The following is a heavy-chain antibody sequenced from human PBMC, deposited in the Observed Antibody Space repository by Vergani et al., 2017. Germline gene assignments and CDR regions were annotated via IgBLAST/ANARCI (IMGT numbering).Heavy chain of an antibody. V-gene: IGHV4-34*01. Sequence: QVQLQQWGAVLLKPSETLSLTCAVYGGSFSGYYWSWIRQPPGKGLEWIGEINHSGSTNYNPSLKSRVTISVDTSKNQFSLKLSSVTAADTAVYYCARPGYKAWSAFDYWGQGTLVTVSS. D-gene: IGHD5-24*01. CDR2: INHSGST. CDR3: ARPGYKAWSAFDY. J-gene: IGHJ4*02. CDR1: GGSFSGYY.